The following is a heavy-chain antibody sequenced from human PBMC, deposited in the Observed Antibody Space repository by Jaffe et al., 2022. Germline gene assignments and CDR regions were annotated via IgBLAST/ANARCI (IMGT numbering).Heavy chain of an antibody. CDR1: GFTFSSYE. V-gene: IGHV3-48*03. CDR2: ISSSGSTI. J-gene: IGHJ3*02. Sequence: EVQLVESGGGLVQPGGSLRLSCAASGFTFSSYEMNWVRQAPGKGLEWVSYISSSGSTIYYADSVKGRFTISRDNAKNSLYLQMNSLRAEDTAVYYCAREQLTPYSSSILRYFDWLFAFDIWGQGTMVTVSS. D-gene: IGHD3-9*01. CDR3: AREQLTPYSSSILRYFDWLFAFDI.